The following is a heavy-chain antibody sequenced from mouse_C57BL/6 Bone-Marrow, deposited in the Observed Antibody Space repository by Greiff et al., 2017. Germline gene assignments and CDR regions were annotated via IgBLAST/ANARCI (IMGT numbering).Heavy chain of an antibody. Sequence: EVQLQQSGPELVKPGASVKISCKASGYTFTDYYMNWVKQSHGKSLEWIGDINPNNGGTSYNQKFKGKATLTVAKSSSTAYMELRSLTSEDSAVYYCARSSYYSNYDYYAMDYWGQGTSVTVSS. CDR2: INPNNGGT. V-gene: IGHV1-26*01. CDR3: ARSSYYSNYDYYAMDY. J-gene: IGHJ4*01. D-gene: IGHD2-5*01. CDR1: GYTFTDYY.